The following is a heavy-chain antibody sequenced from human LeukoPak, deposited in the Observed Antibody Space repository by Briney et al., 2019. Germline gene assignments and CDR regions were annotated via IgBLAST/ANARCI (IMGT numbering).Heavy chain of an antibody. D-gene: IGHD5-18*01. V-gene: IGHV3-23*01. J-gene: IGHJ4*02. CDR3: AKVYTYGDS. CDR2: ISGSGGST. CDR1: GFTFSSYG. Sequence: GGSLRLSCAASGFTFSSYGMSWLRQAPGKGLEWVSAISGSGGSTYYADSVKGRFAISRDNSKNTLYLQMNSLRAEDTAVYYCAKVYTYGDSWGQGTLVTVSS.